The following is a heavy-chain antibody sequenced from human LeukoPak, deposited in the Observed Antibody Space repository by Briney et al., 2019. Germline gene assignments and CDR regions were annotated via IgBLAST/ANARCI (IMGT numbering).Heavy chain of an antibody. CDR1: GYTFTSYG. CDR2: INPNSGGT. V-gene: IGHV1-2*02. J-gene: IGHJ4*02. CDR3: ARAGGARDFDY. Sequence: ASVKVSCKASGYTFTSYGISWVRQAPGQGLEWMGWINPNSGGTNYAQKFQGRVTMTRDTSISTAYMELSRLRSDDTAVYYCARAGGARDFDYWGQGTLVTVSS. D-gene: IGHD1-26*01.